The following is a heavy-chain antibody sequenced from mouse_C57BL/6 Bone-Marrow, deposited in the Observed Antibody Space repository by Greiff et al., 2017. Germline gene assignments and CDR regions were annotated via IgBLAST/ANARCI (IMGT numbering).Heavy chain of an antibody. D-gene: IGHD2-4*01. V-gene: IGHV2-2*01. CDR1: GFSLTSYG. J-gene: IGHJ2*01. Sequence: VKLVESGPGLVQPSQSLSITCTVSGFSLTSYGVHWVRQSPGKGLEWLGVIWSGGSTDYNAAFISRLSISKDNSKSQVFFKMNSLQADDTAIYYCARNEYDYDVYFDYWGQGTTLTVSS. CDR3: ARNEYDYDVYFDY. CDR2: IWSGGST.